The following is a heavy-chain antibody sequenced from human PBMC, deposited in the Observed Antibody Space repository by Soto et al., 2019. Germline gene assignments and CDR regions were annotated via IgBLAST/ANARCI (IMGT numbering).Heavy chain of an antibody. Sequence: QVQLVQSGAEVKKPGSSVKVSCKASGGTFSSYAISWVRQAPGQGLEWMGGFIPIFGTTNYAQKFQGRVTLTADESTSTAYMELSSLRSEDTAVYYCARVVSVVKSSHYLYFDLWGRGTLVSVSS. D-gene: IGHD2-15*01. CDR1: GGTFSSYA. V-gene: IGHV1-69*12. CDR3: ARVVSVVKSSHYLYFDL. J-gene: IGHJ2*01. CDR2: FIPIFGTT.